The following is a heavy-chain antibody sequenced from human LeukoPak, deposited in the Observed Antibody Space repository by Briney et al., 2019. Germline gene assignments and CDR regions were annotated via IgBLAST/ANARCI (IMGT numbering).Heavy chain of an antibody. J-gene: IGHJ6*03. CDR3: ARGPIIDIVIVPAADDYYYMDV. CDR2: INPTGDST. D-gene: IGHD2-2*01. Sequence: ASVKVSCKASGYTFTSYYMHWVRQAPGQGLEWMGLINPTGDSTGYAQKFQGRVTMTRDMSTSTDYMELSSLRSDDTAVYYCARGPIIDIVIVPAADDYYYMDVWGKGTTVTVSS. V-gene: IGHV1-46*01. CDR1: GYTFTSYY.